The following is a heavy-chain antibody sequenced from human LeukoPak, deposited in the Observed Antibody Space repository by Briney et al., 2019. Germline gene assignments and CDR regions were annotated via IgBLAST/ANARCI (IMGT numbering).Heavy chain of an antibody. CDR2: ISYDGSK. J-gene: IGHJ4*02. CDR3: AILTVTTAY. CDR1: GFTFSSYA. V-gene: IGHV3-30*04. Sequence: GGSLRLSCAASGFTFSSYAMHWVRQAPGKGLEWVAVISYDGSKYYADSVKGRFTISRDNSKNTLYLQMNSLRAEDTAVYYCAILTVTTAYWGQGTLVTVSS. D-gene: IGHD4-17*01.